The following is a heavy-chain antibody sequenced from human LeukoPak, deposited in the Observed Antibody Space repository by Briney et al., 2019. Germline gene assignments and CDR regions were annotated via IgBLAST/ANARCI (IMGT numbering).Heavy chain of an antibody. CDR3: AVALQQLVPFSGGPFDY. V-gene: IGHV1-69*05. CDR1: GGTFSSYA. D-gene: IGHD6-13*01. J-gene: IGHJ4*02. CDR2: IIPTFGTA. Sequence: SVKVSCKASGGTFSSYAISWVRQAPGQGLEWMGRIIPTFGTANYAQKFQGRVTITTDESTSTAYMELSSLRSEDTAVYYCAVALQQLVPFSGGPFDYWGQGTLVTVSS.